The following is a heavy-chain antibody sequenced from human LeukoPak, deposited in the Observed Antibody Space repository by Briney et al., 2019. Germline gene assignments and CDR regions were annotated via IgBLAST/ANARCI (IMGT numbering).Heavy chain of an antibody. CDR2: IRSKAYGGTT. Sequence: PGGSLRLSCTASGFTFGDYAMSWFRQAPGKGLEWVGFIRSKAYGGTTEYAASVKGRFTISRDDSKSIAYLQMNSLKTEDTAVYYCTRDRPITMVRGVTSLYGMDVWGQGTTVTVSS. V-gene: IGHV3-49*03. D-gene: IGHD3-10*01. CDR1: GFTFGDYA. J-gene: IGHJ6*02. CDR3: TRDRPITMVRGVTSLYGMDV.